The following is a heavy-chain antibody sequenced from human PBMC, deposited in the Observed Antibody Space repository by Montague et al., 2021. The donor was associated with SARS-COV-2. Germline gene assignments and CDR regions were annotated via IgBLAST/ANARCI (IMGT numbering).Heavy chain of an antibody. CDR1: GGSISSYY. CDR2: IYYSGST. V-gene: IGHV4-59*01. J-gene: IGHJ4*02. CDR3: ARVGAYGDYPTPPTFDC. Sequence: SETLSLTCTVSGGSISSYYWSWIRQPPGKGLEWIGYIYYSGSTNYNPSLKSRVTISVDTSKNQFSLKLSSVTAADTAVYYCARVGAYGDYPTPPTFDCWGQGTLVTVSS. D-gene: IGHD4-17*01.